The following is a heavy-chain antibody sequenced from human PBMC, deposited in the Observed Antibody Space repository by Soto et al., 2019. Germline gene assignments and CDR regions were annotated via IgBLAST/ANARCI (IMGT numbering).Heavy chain of an antibody. V-gene: IGHV4-34*01. Sequence: QVQLQQSGAGLLKPSETLSLTCAVYGESFSGHIWTWIRQTPGKGLQWIGQINHSGSASYNPSLKSPVTISVHTSISQFSLELSSVTAADTAVYYCARGLITGSHYSGGWYYFDSWGQGTQVTVSS. CDR2: INHSGSA. J-gene: IGHJ4*02. D-gene: IGHD6-19*01. CDR3: ARGLITGSHYSGGWYYFDS. CDR1: GESFSGHI.